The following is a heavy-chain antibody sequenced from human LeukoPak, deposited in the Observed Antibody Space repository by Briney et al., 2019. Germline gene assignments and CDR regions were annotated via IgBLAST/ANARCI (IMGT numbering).Heavy chain of an antibody. J-gene: IGHJ6*02. V-gene: IGHV1-18*01. CDR1: GYTFTIYG. CDR2: ISAYNGNT. Sequence: ASVKVSCKASGYTFTIYGISWVRQAPGQGLEWMGWISAYNGNTNYAQKLQGRVTMTTDTSTSTAYMELRSLRSDDTAVYYCASSDKCGDYIPADYYYYGMDVWGQGATVTVSS. D-gene: IGHD4-17*01. CDR3: ASSDKCGDYIPADYYYYGMDV.